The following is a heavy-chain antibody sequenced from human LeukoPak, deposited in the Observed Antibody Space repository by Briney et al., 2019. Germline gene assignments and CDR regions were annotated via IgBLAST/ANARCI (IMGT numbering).Heavy chain of an antibody. Sequence: GTSLRLSCGASGFTFSSNGMHWVRQAPGKVLEGVALIWYDGSETFYADFVRGRFTISRDNSKNTVYLQMDNLRAEDTAVYYCARATSGYADYWGQGTLVIVSS. J-gene: IGHJ4*02. V-gene: IGHV3-33*01. CDR1: GFTFSSNG. D-gene: IGHD5-12*01. CDR2: IWYDGSET. CDR3: ARATSGYADY.